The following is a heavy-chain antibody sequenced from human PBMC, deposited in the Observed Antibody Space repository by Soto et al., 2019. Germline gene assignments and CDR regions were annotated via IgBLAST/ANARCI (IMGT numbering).Heavy chain of an antibody. V-gene: IGHV4-59*01. Sequence: SETLSLTCTVSGGSISSYYWSWIRQPPGKGLEWIGYIYYSGSTNYNPSLKSRVTISVDTSKNQFSLKLNSVTAADTAVYYCARASGSYYQFDSWGQGTLVTVSS. J-gene: IGHJ4*02. CDR2: IYYSGST. CDR3: ARASGSYYQFDS. D-gene: IGHD1-26*01. CDR1: GGSISSYY.